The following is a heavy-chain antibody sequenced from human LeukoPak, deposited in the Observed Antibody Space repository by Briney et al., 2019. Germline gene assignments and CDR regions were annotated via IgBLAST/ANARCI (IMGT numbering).Heavy chain of an antibody. CDR3: ARGSGSSSYGHWFDP. CDR1: GGSISSYY. V-gene: IGHV4-59*12. Sequence: PSETLSLTFTVSGGSISSYYWSWIRQPPGKGLEWIGYIYYSGSTNYNPSLKSRVTISVDTSKNQFSLKLSSVTAADTAMFYCARGSGSSSYGHWFDPWGQGTLVTVSS. J-gene: IGHJ5*02. D-gene: IGHD6-13*01. CDR2: IYYSGST.